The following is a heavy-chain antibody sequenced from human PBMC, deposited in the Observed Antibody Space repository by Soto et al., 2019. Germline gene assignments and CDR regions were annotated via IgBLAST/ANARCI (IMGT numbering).Heavy chain of an antibody. Sequence: SETLCLPWFVSGGTVTSCHWSGIRLFPGKELEWIAYTSYTGKTNYNPSLQSRVTISLDTSKNQLSLKLTSMTAADTAVYYCARDMHAGFTHYLAPWGQRTLVTVSS. CDR3: ARDMHAGFTHYLAP. D-gene: IGHD1-26*01. CDR2: TSYTGKT. V-gene: IGHV4-59*02. CDR1: GGTVTSCH. J-gene: IGHJ5*02.